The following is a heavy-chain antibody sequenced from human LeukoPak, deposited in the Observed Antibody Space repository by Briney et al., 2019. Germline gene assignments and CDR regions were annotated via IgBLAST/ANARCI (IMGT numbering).Heavy chain of an antibody. Sequence: DPGGSLRLYCAASGFSFSIYAMSWVRQAPGKGLEWVSTISGSGANTYYADSVKGRITISRDNSKNTLDLQMNGLRAEDTALYYCAKDRQAVKDGYNPYYFDYWGQGTLVTVSS. CDR2: ISGSGANT. CDR1: GFSFSIYA. D-gene: IGHD5-24*01. V-gene: IGHV3-23*01. CDR3: AKDRQAVKDGYNPYYFDY. J-gene: IGHJ4*02.